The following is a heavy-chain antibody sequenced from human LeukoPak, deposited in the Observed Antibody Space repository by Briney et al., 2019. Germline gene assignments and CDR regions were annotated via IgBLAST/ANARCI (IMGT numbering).Heavy chain of an antibody. Sequence: PGRSLRLSCAASGFTFSSYAMHWVRQAPGKGLEWVAVISYDGSNKYYADSVKGRFTISRDNSKNTLYLQMNSLRAEDTAVYYCARDQQLGIAAAGLDYWGQGTLVTVSS. D-gene: IGHD6-13*01. J-gene: IGHJ4*02. CDR2: ISYDGSNK. V-gene: IGHV3-30-3*01. CDR1: GFTFSSYA. CDR3: ARDQQLGIAAAGLDY.